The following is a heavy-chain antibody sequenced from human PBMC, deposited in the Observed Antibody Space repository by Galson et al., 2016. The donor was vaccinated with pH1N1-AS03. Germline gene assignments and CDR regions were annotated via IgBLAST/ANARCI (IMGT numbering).Heavy chain of an antibody. V-gene: IGHV4-59*01. CDR2: IYFSGRT. CDR1: AGSISTYY. D-gene: IGHD2-2*01. CDR3: ARVRSEWLGVNSSWYGIDS. J-gene: IGHJ4*02. Sequence: SETLSLTCTVSAGSISTYYWTWIRQPPGGGLEWIGYIYFSGRTNCSPSLKSRANISLDRSRNQFSLNLNSVTAADTAVYYCARVRSEWLGVNSSWYGIDSWGQGTLVTVSS.